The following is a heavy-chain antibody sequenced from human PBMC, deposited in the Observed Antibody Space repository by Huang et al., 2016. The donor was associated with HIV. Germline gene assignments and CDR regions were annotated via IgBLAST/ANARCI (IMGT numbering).Heavy chain of an antibody. J-gene: IGHJ4*02. Sequence: QVQLVQSGPEVKKPGASVKVSCQTSGYIFSNYDINWVRQAPGQGLQWMGWPNPNSGKTAYGQNFQDRVTLTRSTSTGAAYMVLNCLTSQDTAVYYCARLTSGWYQDYWGQGTLVTVSS. CDR3: ARLTSGWYQDY. D-gene: IGHD6-19*01. V-gene: IGHV1-8*01. CDR1: GYIFSNYD. CDR2: PNPNSGKT.